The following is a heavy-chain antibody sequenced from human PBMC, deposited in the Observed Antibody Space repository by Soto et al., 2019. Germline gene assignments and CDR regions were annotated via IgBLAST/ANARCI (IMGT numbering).Heavy chain of an antibody. D-gene: IGHD6-13*01. Sequence: SETLSLTCTVSGGSISSSSYYWGWIRQPPGKGLEWIGSIYYSGSTYYNPSLKSRVTISVDTSKNQFSLKLSSVTAADTAVYYCASGGGEEQQLVPLFFDYWGQGTLVTVSS. CDR1: GGSISSSSYY. V-gene: IGHV4-39*01. CDR3: ASGGGEEQQLVPLFFDY. CDR2: IYYSGST. J-gene: IGHJ4*02.